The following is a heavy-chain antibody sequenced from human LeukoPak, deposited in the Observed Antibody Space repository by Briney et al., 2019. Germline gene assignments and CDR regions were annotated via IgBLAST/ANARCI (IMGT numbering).Heavy chain of an antibody. CDR1: GFTFSNYP. CDR3: ASAGSSIGYGGYDYLDF. J-gene: IGHJ4*02. CDR2: INSNGGST. D-gene: IGHD5-12*01. Sequence: GGSLRLSCSASGFTFSNYPMHWVRQAPGKGLEYVSGINSNGGSTNYADSVKGRFTISRDNPKNTLHLQMSSLRAEDTAVYYCASAGSSIGYGGYDYLDFWGQGTLVTVSS. V-gene: IGHV3-64D*09.